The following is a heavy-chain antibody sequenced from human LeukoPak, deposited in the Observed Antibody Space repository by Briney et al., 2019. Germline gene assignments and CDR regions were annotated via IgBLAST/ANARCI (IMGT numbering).Heavy chain of an antibody. Sequence: PSETLSLTCAVYGGSFSGYYWSWIRQPPGKGLEWIGEINHSGSTNYNPSLKSRVPISVDTSKNQFSLKLSSVTAADTAVYYCARAPLGYLMDVWGKGTTVTVSS. CDR2: INHSGST. V-gene: IGHV4-34*01. J-gene: IGHJ6*04. CDR3: ARAPLGYLMDV. CDR1: GGSFSGYY. D-gene: IGHD6-13*01.